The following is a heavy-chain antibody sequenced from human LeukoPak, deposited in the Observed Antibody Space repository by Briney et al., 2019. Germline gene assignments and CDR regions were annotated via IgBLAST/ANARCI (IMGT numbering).Heavy chain of an antibody. CDR2: INHSGST. J-gene: IGHJ4*02. V-gene: IGHV4-34*01. D-gene: IGHD3-3*01. CDR3: ARCRYYDFWSGYSQPPDY. Sequence: SETLSLTCAVYGGSFSGYYWSWIRQPPGKGLEWIGEINHSGSTNYNPSLKSRVTISVDTSKNQFSLKLSSVTAADTAVYYCARCRYYDFWSGYSQPPDYWGQGTLVTVSS. CDR1: GGSFSGYY.